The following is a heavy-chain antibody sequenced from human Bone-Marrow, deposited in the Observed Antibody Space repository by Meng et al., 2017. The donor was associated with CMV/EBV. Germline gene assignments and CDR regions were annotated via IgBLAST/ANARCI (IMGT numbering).Heavy chain of an antibody. J-gene: IGHJ6*02. Sequence: ASVKVSCKASGYTFTSYGISWVRQAPGQGLEWMGWISAYNGNTNYAQKLQGRVTMTTDTSTSTAYMELSSLRSEDTAVYYCARAYSSSGDGYYYYGMDVWGQGTTVTVSS. CDR2: ISAYNGNT. CDR3: ARAYSSSGDGYYYYGMDV. D-gene: IGHD6-13*01. CDR1: GYTFTSYG. V-gene: IGHV1-18*01.